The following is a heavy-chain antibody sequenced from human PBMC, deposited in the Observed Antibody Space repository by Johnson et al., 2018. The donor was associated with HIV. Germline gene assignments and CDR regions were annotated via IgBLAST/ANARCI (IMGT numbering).Heavy chain of an antibody. J-gene: IGHJ3*02. V-gene: IGHV3-20*04. CDR2: INWNGGST. Sequence: VQLVESGGGLVQPGGSLRLSCAASGFTFGDYVMSWVRQAPGKGLEWVSGINWNGGSTGYADSVKGRFTISRDNAKNSLYLQVNSLRAEDTALYYCARETSYYDSSVHVVGDAVDIWGQGTRVTVSS. D-gene: IGHD3-22*01. CDR1: GFTFGDYV. CDR3: ARETSYYDSSVHVVGDAVDI.